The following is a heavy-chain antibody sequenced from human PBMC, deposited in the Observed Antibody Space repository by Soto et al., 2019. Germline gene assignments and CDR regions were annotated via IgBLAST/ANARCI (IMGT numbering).Heavy chain of an antibody. CDR3: ARGSPSSTTLGWFDP. J-gene: IGHJ5*02. V-gene: IGHV1-46*01. Sequence: ASVKVSCKASGYTFISYYMHWVRQAPGQGLEWMGAINPRGGDTKYAQRFQGRVTMTRDTSTTTIYMEVNSLRSDDTAVYYCARGSPSSTTLGWFDPWGQGTLVTVSA. CDR1: GYTFISYY. D-gene: IGHD2-2*01. CDR2: INPRGGDT.